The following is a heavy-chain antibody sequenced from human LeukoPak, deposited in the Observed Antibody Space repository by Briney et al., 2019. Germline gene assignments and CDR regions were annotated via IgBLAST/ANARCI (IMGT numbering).Heavy chain of an antibody. CDR1: GFTFSNYW. V-gene: IGHV3-74*01. J-gene: IGHJ3*02. D-gene: IGHD3-10*01. CDR3: ARGPLEYYYGSGSYQGTAFDI. Sequence: GGSLRLSCAASGFTFSNYWMHWVRQAPGKGLVWVSRINSDARSTSYADSVKGRFTISRDNAKNTLYLQMNSLRAEDTAVYYCARGPLEYYYGSGSYQGTAFDIWGQGTMVTVSS. CDR2: INSDARST.